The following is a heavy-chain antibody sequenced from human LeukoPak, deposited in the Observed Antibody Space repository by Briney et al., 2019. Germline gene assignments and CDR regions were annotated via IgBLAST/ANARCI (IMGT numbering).Heavy chain of an antibody. CDR1: GFTFSSYA. J-gene: IGHJ4*02. CDR3: AKDRRAIVYRIQLWHAFDY. D-gene: IGHD5-18*01. CDR2: ISGSGGST. Sequence: GGSLRLSCAASGFTFSSYAMSWVRQAPGKGLEWVSAISGSGGSTYYADSVKGRFTISRDNSKNTLYLQMNSLRAEDTAVYYCAKDRRAIVYRIQLWHAFDYWGQGTLVTVSS. V-gene: IGHV3-23*01.